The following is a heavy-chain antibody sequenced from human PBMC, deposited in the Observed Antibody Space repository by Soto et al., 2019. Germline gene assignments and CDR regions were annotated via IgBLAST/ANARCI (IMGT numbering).Heavy chain of an antibody. Sequence: LSLTCTVSSSSISSGRYSWTWIRQHPGKGLEWIGYIYYSGSTYYKPSLKSRVTISVDTSKNQLSLKLSSVTAADTAVYYCAGASAWHRDLFAFSAQGTTDIVS. J-gene: IGHJ6*02. CDR2: IYYSGST. CDR3: AGASAWHRDLFAF. V-gene: IGHV4-31*03. CDR1: SSSISSGRYS.